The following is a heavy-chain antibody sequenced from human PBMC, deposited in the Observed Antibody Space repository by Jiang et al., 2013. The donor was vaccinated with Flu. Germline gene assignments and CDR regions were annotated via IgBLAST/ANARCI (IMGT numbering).Heavy chain of an antibody. J-gene: IGHJ4*02. V-gene: IGHV3-23*01. D-gene: IGHD5-18*01. CDR2: ISGSADST. CDR3: VKDRYGYGPSRGFDY. Sequence: GGGLEWVSGISGSADSTYYADSVKGRFTISRDNSKNTLSLQMNSLRVDDTAVYYCVKDRYGYGPSRGFDYWGQGTLVTVSS.